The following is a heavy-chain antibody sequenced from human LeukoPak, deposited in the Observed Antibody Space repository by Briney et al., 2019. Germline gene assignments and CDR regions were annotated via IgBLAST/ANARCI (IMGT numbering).Heavy chain of an antibody. CDR1: GYTFSSNG. D-gene: IGHD4-17*01. CDR2: ISAYNGNT. CDR3: ARDIAVDGDYVIPPFDY. Sequence: GASVKVSCKASGYTFSSNGISWVRQAPGQGLEWMGWISAYNGNTNYARKLQGRVTMTTDTSTSTAYMELRSLRSDDTAVYYCARDIAVDGDYVIPPFDYWGQGTLVTVSS. V-gene: IGHV1-18*01. J-gene: IGHJ4*02.